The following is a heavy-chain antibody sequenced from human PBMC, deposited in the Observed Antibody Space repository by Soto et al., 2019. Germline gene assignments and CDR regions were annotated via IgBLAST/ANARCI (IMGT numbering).Heavy chain of an antibody. CDR3: VRDHAWAFDS. J-gene: IGHJ4*02. CDR1: GFTFSSYT. CDR2: FGGSAAYI. V-gene: IGHV3-21*05. Sequence: GGSLRLSCVASGFTFSSYTFNWVRQAPGKGLEWILYFGGSAAYIYYADSVKGRFTISRDDAKSSLYLQMNSLRVEDTAVYFCVRDHAWAFDSWGQGTQVTVSS. D-gene: IGHD2-2*01.